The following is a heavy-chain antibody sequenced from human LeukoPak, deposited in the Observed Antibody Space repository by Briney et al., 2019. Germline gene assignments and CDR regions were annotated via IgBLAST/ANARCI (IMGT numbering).Heavy chain of an antibody. CDR1: GFTFSSFT. J-gene: IGHJ5*02. CDR3: GKEGGA. V-gene: IGHV3-23*01. CDR2: IGGRGGST. Sequence: GGSPRLSCAASGFTFSSFTMTWVRQAPGKGLEWVSAIGGRGGSTYYADSLGGRFTIARDNSKDMVYLQMNSLKVEDTAIYYCGKEGGAWGQGTKVTVSS. D-gene: IGHD3-16*01.